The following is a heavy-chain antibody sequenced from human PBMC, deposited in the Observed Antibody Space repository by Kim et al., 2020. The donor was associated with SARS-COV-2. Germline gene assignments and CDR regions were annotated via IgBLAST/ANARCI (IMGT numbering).Heavy chain of an antibody. D-gene: IGHD5-12*01. J-gene: IGHJ5*02. CDR1: GDSVSSNSAA. CDR2: TYYRSKWYN. Sequence: SQTLSLTCAISGDSVSSNSAAWNWIRQSPSRGLEWLGRTYYRSKWYNDYAVSVKSRITINPDTSKNQFSLQLNSVTPEDTAVYYCARGVSSSRYVDIVATSWFDPWGQGTLVTVSS. CDR3: ARGVSSSRYVDIVATSWFDP. V-gene: IGHV6-1*01.